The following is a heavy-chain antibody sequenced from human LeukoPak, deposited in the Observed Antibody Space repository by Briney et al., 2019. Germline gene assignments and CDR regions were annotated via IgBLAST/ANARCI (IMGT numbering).Heavy chain of an antibody. J-gene: IGHJ4*02. CDR3: ARDGDSDYDILTGYYGY. Sequence: GASVKVSCKASGYTFTSYGISWARQAPGQGLEWMGWINPNSGGTNYAQKFQGRVTMTRDTSISTAYMELSRLRSDDTAVYYCARDGDSDYDILTGYYGYWGQGTLVTVSS. V-gene: IGHV1-2*02. D-gene: IGHD3-9*01. CDR1: GYTFTSYG. CDR2: INPNSGGT.